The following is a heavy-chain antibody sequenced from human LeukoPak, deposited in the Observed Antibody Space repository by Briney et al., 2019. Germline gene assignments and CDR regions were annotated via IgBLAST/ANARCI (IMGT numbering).Heavy chain of an antibody. V-gene: IGHV3-7*05. CDR1: GFTFSSYW. CDR2: IKQDGSEK. D-gene: IGHD3-10*01. CDR3: ARDGSSFDI. Sequence: GGSLRLSCAASGFTFSSYWMSWVRQAPGKGLEWVANIKQDGSEKYYVDSVKGRFTISRDNSKNTVYLQMNSLRAEDTAVYYCARDGSSFDIWGQGTMVTVSS. J-gene: IGHJ3*02.